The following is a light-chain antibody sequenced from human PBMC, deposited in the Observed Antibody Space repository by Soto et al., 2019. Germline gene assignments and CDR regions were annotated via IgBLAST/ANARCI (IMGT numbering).Light chain of an antibody. J-gene: IGLJ2*01. CDR3: SSYTSSITVDVV. Sequence: QSALTQPASVSGSPGQSITISCTGTSSDVGGYDYVSWYQHFPGKAPKLIIYEVSNRPSGVSNRFSGSKSGNTASLTISGLQAEDEADYYCSSYTSSITVDVVFSGGTKLTVL. V-gene: IGLV2-14*01. CDR2: EVS. CDR1: SSDVGGYDY.